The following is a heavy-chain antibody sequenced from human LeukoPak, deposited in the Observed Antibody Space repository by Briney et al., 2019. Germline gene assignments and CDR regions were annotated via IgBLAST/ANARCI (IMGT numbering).Heavy chain of an antibody. D-gene: IGHD3-22*01. CDR3: TRLLHDSRGYYYFDY. V-gene: IGHV4-39*01. CDR1: GGSISSSIYY. CDR2: IYYSGST. Sequence: SETLSLTCTVSGGSISSSIYYWGWIRQPPGKGLEWIGSIYYSGSTYDNPSLKSRVTMSVDTSKNQFSLKLNSVTAADTAVYFCTRLLHDSRGYYYFDYWGQGTLATVSS. J-gene: IGHJ4*02.